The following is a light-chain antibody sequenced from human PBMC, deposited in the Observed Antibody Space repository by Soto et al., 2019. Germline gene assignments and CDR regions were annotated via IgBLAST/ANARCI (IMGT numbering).Light chain of an antibody. V-gene: IGKV3-20*01. Sequence: EIVLTQSPGTLSLSPGERATLSCRASQSVSNNYLAWYQQNPGQPPRLLIYGASNRATGIPDRFSGSGSGTDFTLTISRLEPEDFAVYYCQQYGSSGTFGQGTKVDI. J-gene: IGKJ1*01. CDR1: QSVSNNY. CDR2: GAS. CDR3: QQYGSSGT.